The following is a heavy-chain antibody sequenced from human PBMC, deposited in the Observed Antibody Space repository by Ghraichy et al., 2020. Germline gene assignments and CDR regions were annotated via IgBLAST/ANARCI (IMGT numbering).Heavy chain of an antibody. J-gene: IGHJ4*02. CDR1: GFTFSSYG. D-gene: IGHD6-19*01. Sequence: GGSLRLSCAASGFTFSSYGMHWVRQAPGKGLEWVAVIWYDGSNKYYADSVKGRFTNSRDNSKNTLYLQMNSLRAEDTAVYYCVREAVAGEFDYWGQGTLVTVSS. CDR2: IWYDGSNK. V-gene: IGHV3-33*01. CDR3: VREAVAGEFDY.